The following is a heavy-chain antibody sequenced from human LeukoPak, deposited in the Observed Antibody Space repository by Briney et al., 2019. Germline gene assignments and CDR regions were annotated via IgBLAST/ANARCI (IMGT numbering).Heavy chain of an antibody. V-gene: IGHV3-11*01. J-gene: IGHJ3*02. CDR2: ISSSGSTI. CDR3: ARDQGHYYDSSGLRQRTDASDI. CDR1: GFTFSDYY. Sequence: GGSLRLSCAASGFTFSDYYMSWIRQAPGKGLEWVSYISSSGSTIYYAGSVKGRFTISRDNAKNSLYLQMNSLRAEDTAVYYCARDQGHYYDSSGLRQRTDASDIWGQGTMVTVSS. D-gene: IGHD3-22*01.